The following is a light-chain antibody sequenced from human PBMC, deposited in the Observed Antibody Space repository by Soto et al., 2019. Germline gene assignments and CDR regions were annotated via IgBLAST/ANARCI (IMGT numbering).Light chain of an antibody. J-gene: IGLJ1*01. Sequence: QSVLTQPPSASGSPGQSVTISCIGTSSDVGRYNYVSWYQHHPGKAPKLIIYGVTKRPSGVPDRFSGSKSANTASLTVSGLQADDEADYYCSSYVGSNNYVFGTGTKLTVL. CDR3: SSYVGSNNYV. CDR2: GVT. V-gene: IGLV2-8*01. CDR1: SSDVGRYNY.